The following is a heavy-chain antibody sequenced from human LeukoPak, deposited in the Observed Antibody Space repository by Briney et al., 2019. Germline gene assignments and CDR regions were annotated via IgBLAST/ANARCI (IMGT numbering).Heavy chain of an antibody. CDR3: ARGRVVGGAAHSVTGY. CDR2: INHGGST. J-gene: IGHJ4*02. V-gene: IGHV4-34*01. D-gene: IGHD2-15*01. CDR1: GGSFSGYY. Sequence: SETLSLTCAVYGGSFSGYYWSWFRQPPGKGLEWIGEINHGGSTNYNPSLKSRVTISVDTSKTQFSLKLSSVTAADTAVYYCARGRVVGGAAHSVTGYWGQGTLVTVSS.